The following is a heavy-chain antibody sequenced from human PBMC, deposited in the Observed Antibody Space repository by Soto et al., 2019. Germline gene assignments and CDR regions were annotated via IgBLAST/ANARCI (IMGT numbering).Heavy chain of an antibody. V-gene: IGHV4-39*01. Sequence: SETLSLTCAVSGGSISGSSFYWGWIRQPPEKGLESIGSIHYSGSTYYNPSLKSRVTMSVDTSKNQFSLKLTSVTAADTAVYYCARVYYDILTAAWFDPWGQGTLVTVSS. CDR3: ARVYYDILTAAWFDP. J-gene: IGHJ5*02. D-gene: IGHD3-9*01. CDR1: GGSISGSSFY. CDR2: IHYSGST.